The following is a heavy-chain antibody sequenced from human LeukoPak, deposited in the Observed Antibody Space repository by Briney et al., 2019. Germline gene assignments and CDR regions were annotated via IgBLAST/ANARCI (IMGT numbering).Heavy chain of an antibody. V-gene: IGHV4-39*01. J-gene: IGHJ4*02. D-gene: IGHD2-15*01. Sequence: SETLSLTCTVSGGSISSSSHYWDWIRQPPGKGLEWIGSIYYSGSTYYNPSLKSRVSISVGTSKNQFSLKLSSVTAADTAVYYCASGHTGEVVPYYFDYWGQGTLVTVSS. CDR2: IYYSGST. CDR1: GGSISSSSHY. CDR3: ASGHTGEVVPYYFDY.